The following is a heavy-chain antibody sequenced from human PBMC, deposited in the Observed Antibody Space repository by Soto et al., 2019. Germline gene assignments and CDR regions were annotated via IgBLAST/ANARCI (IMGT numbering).Heavy chain of an antibody. CDR2: ISSNGGTT. CDR3: VRRVSGNYDY. D-gene: IGHD1-7*01. Sequence: EVQLAESGGGMVQPGGSLRLSCVASGFTFSSYDMHWVRQAPGKGLEYVSSISSNGGTTYYGNSVKGRFTISRDNSKTTLYLQMGSLRAEYMAVYYCVRRVSGNYDYWGQGTLVTVSS. J-gene: IGHJ4*02. CDR1: GFTFSSYD. V-gene: IGHV3-64*01.